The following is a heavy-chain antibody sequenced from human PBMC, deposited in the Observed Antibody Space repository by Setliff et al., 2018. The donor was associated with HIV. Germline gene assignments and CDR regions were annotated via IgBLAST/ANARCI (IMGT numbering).Heavy chain of an antibody. CDR1: GGSITSSNNF. Sequence: PSETLSLTCTVSGGSITSSNNFWGWIRQRPGRGLEWIGTTDYTGNTDYNTSLKSRLTISVDTSKNQFSLKLNSVTAADTAFYYCARHYRELLGDAFDIWGQGTLVTVSS. D-gene: IGHD3-16*02. J-gene: IGHJ3*02. CDR2: TDYTGNT. CDR3: ARHYRELLGDAFDI. V-gene: IGHV4-39*01.